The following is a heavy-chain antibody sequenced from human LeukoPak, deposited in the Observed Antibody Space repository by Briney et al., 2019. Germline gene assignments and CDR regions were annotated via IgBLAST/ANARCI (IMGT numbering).Heavy chain of an antibody. CDR3: ARAKGYDAPPGY. CDR1: GGSISSGDYY. V-gene: IGHV4-30-4*01. D-gene: IGHD3-16*01. CDR2: IYYSGST. J-gene: IGHJ4*02. Sequence: SQTLSLTCTVSGGSISSGDYYWSWIRQPPGKGLEWIGYIYYSGSTYYNPSLKSRVTISVDTSKNQFSLKRSSVTAADTAVYYCARAKGYDAPPGYWGQGTLVTVSS.